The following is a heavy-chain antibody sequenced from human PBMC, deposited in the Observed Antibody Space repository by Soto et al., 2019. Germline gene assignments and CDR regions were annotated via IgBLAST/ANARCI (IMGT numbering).Heavy chain of an antibody. J-gene: IGHJ6*02. CDR3: AKEGGGSYYFDYYYGMDV. D-gene: IGHD1-26*01. CDR1: GFTFSSYA. CDR2: ISGSGGST. V-gene: IGHV3-23*01. Sequence: GGSLRLSCAASGFTFSSYAMSWVRQAPGEGLEWVSAISGSGGSTYYADSVKGRFTISRDNSKNTLYLQMNSLRAEDTAVYYCAKEGGGSYYFDYYYGMDVWGQGTTVTVSS.